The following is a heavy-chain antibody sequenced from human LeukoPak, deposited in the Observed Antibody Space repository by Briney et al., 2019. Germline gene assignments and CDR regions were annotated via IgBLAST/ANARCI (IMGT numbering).Heavy chain of an antibody. CDR2: ISGSGGST. CDR3: AKDHVLLDY. J-gene: IGHJ4*02. CDR1: GFTFSTYA. Sequence: GGSLRLSCAASGFTFSTYAMSWVSQAPGEGMGWVSSISGSGGSTYYAHSVKGRFTISRDNTTNTLYLQINSLRAEDTAIYFCAKDHVLLDYWGQGTLVTVSS. V-gene: IGHV3-23*01.